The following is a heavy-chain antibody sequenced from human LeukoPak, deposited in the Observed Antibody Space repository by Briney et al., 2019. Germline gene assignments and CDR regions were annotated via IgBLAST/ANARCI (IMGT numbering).Heavy chain of an antibody. J-gene: IGHJ3*02. CDR2: IYTSGST. CDR3: ARGEAPGLGAFDI. V-gene: IGHV4-61*02. D-gene: IGHD3-16*01. Sequence: SQTLSLTCTVSGGSISSGSYYWRWIRQPAGKGLEWIVRIYTSGSTNYNPSLKSRVTISVDTSKNQFSLKLSSVTAADTAVYYCARGEAPGLGAFDIWGQGTMVTVSS. CDR1: GGSISSGSYY.